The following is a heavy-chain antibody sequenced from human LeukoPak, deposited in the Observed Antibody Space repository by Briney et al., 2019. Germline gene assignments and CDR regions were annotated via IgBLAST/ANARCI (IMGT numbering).Heavy chain of an antibody. CDR1: GFTFSSYS. CDR3: ARGGDGGDYDILTGYYMDV. D-gene: IGHD3-9*01. Sequence: SGGSLRLSRAASGFTFSSYSMNWVRQAPGKGLEWVSSISSSSSYIYYADSVKGRFTISGDNAKNSLYLQMNSLRAEDTAVYYCARGGDGGDYDILTGYYMDVWGKGTTVTVSS. J-gene: IGHJ6*03. V-gene: IGHV3-21*01. CDR2: ISSSSSYI.